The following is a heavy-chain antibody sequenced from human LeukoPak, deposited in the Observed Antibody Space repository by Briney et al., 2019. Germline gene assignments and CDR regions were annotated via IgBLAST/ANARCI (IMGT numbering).Heavy chain of an antibody. J-gene: IGHJ4*02. Sequence: PSETLSLTCTVSGXSISRYYGSWIRQPPGKGLEWIAYIHYTGSTNYNPYLKSRVTISMDTSKNQFSLKLTSVTAADTAVYYCARLDGNWNYFDYWGQGTLVTVSS. CDR3: ARLDGNWNYFDY. CDR2: IHYTGST. D-gene: IGHD1-20*01. V-gene: IGHV4-59*08. CDR1: GXSISRYY.